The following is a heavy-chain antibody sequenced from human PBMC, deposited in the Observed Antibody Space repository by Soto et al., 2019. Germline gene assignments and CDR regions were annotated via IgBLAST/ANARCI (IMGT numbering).Heavy chain of an antibody. Sequence: QVQLVQSGAEVKKPGASVKVSCKASGYTFTSYDINWVRQATGLGLEWMGWMNPNSGNTAYAQKFQGRVTMTRNTSISTAYMELSSLRSEDTAVYYCARERTGPNYFDYWGQGTLVTVSS. CDR2: MNPNSGNT. CDR3: ARERTGPNYFDY. J-gene: IGHJ4*02. D-gene: IGHD1-7*01. CDR1: GYTFTSYD. V-gene: IGHV1-8*01.